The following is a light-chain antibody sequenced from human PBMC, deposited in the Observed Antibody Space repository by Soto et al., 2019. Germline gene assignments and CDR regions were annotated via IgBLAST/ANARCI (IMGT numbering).Light chain of an antibody. CDR1: SSDVGGENY. V-gene: IGLV2-14*03. CDR2: DVS. Sequence: QSALTQPASVSGSPGQSITISCIGSSSDVGGENYVSWYQQQPGKAPKLMIYDVSHRPFGVSDRFSGSKSGNTASLTISGLQAEDEADYYCSSSTNTNKEIFGGGTKVTVL. CDR3: SSSTNTNKEI. J-gene: IGLJ2*01.